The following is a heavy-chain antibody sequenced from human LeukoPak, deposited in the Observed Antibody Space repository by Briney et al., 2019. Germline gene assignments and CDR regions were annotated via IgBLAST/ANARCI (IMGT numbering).Heavy chain of an antibody. D-gene: IGHD3-9*01. V-gene: IGHV1-18*01. CDR3: ARVASYDLLTGYYLEY. CDR2: ISGYNGNT. Sequence: ASVKVSCKDSSYSFSDYGFTWVRQAPGQGLEYMGWISGYNGNTNYAEKLQDRVTLTADASTTTVYVELRSLTSDDTAVYYCARVASYDLLTGYYLEYWGQGTLVTVSS. J-gene: IGHJ4*02. CDR1: SYSFSDYG.